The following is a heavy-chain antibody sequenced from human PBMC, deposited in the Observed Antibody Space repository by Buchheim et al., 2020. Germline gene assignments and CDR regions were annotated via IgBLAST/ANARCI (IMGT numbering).Heavy chain of an antibody. Sequence: QVQLVESGGGVVQPGRSLRLSCAASGFTFSSYGMHWVRQAPGKGLEWVAVISYDGSNKYYADSVKGRFTISRDNSKNTLYLQMNRLGAEDTAVYYWAKDRYRNMYYFDYWGQGTL. CDR3: AKDRYRNMYYFDY. J-gene: IGHJ4*02. CDR1: GFTFSSYG. D-gene: IGHD2-2*02. V-gene: IGHV3-30*18. CDR2: ISYDGSNK.